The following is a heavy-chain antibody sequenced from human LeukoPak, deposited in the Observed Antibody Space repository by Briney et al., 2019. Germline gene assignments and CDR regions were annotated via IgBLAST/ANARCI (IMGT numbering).Heavy chain of an antibody. CDR2: ISSSGSTI. V-gene: IGHV3-11*01. CDR3: ARGIVVVPAATVPDAFDI. J-gene: IGHJ3*02. D-gene: IGHD2-2*01. Sequence: GGSLRLSCAASGFTFSDYYMSWIRQAPGKGLEWVSYISSSGSTIYYADSVKGRFTISRDNAKDSLYLQMNSLRAEDTAVYYCARGIVVVPAATVPDAFDIWGQGTMVTVSS. CDR1: GFTFSDYY.